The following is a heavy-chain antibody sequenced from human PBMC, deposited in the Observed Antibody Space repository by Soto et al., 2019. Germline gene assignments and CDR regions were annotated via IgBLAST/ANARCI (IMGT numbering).Heavy chain of an antibody. D-gene: IGHD4-17*01. J-gene: IGHJ5*02. Sequence: QVQLQESGPGLVKPSQTLSLTCTVSGGSISSRGYYWSWIRQHPGKGLEWIGYIYYSGSTYYNPSLKSRVTISVDTSKNQFSLMLSSVTAADTAVYYCARDYGGNGLGVDPWGQGTLVTVSS. CDR2: IYYSGST. V-gene: IGHV4-31*03. CDR3: ARDYGGNGLGVDP. CDR1: GGSISSRGYY.